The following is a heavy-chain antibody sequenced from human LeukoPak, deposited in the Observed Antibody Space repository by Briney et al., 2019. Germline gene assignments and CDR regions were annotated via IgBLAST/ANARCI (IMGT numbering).Heavy chain of an antibody. J-gene: IGHJ6*03. CDR3: ARDLFLVPAAPYYYMDV. D-gene: IGHD2-2*01. CDR1: GGSISSYY. Sequence: SETLSLTCTVSGGSISSYYWSWIRQPAGKGLEWIGRIYTSGSTNYNPSLKSRVTMSVDTSKNQFSLKLSSVTAADTAVYYCARDLFLVPAAPYYYMDVWGKGTTVTVSS. V-gene: IGHV4-4*07. CDR2: IYTSGST.